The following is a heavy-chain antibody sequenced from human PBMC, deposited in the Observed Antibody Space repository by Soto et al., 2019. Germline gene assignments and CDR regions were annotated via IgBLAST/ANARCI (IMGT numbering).Heavy chain of an antibody. Sequence: PGESLKISCKGSGYSFTSYWIAWVRQMPGKGLEWMGIIYPSDSDTRYSPSFQGQVTISADKSIRTAYLQWNSLKASDTATYFCVRHISPLVTDTRHYYSGMDVWGQGTTVTVSS. J-gene: IGHJ6*02. CDR1: GYSFTSYW. V-gene: IGHV5-51*01. CDR2: IYPSDSDT. D-gene: IGHD2-21*02. CDR3: VRHISPLVTDTRHYYSGMDV.